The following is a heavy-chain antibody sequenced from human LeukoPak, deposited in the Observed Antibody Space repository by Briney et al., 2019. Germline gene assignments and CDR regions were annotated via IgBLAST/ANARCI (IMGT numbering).Heavy chain of an antibody. Sequence: PGGSLRLSCAASGFTFSSYGMTWVRQAPGKGLEWVSVISASGRSTFYADSVKGRFTISRDSSTNTLYLQMISLRAEDTAVYYCAKVTWPDGYKFFDYWGLGTLVTVSS. CDR2: ISASGRST. CDR3: AKVTWPDGYKFFDY. D-gene: IGHD5-24*01. J-gene: IGHJ4*02. CDR1: GFTFSSYG. V-gene: IGHV3-23*01.